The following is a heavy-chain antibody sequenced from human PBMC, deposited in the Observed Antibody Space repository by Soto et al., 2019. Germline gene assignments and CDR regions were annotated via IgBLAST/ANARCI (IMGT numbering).Heavy chain of an antibody. V-gene: IGHV4-31*03. CDR3: ARLVITFGGVIVRMGYNWFVP. D-gene: IGHD3-16*02. Sequence: PSETLSLTCTVSGGSISSGGYYWSWIRQHPGKSLEWIGYIYDSGSTYYNPSLKSRATISVDTSKNQFSLKLSSVTAADTAVYYCARLVITFGGVIVRMGYNWFVPWGQGTLVTVSA. CDR2: IYDSGST. J-gene: IGHJ5*02. CDR1: GGSISSGGYY.